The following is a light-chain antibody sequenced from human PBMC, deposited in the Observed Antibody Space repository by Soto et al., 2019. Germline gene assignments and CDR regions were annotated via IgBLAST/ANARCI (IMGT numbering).Light chain of an antibody. Sequence: DIQMPQSPSSVSASVGDRVTITCRASQGISRWLAWYQKKPGRAPKLLIYTASSLLSGVPSRFSGSGSGTDFTLTSASLQPEDFSTYYCQQSDSTPYTFGQGTKVDI. CDR1: QGISRW. J-gene: IGKJ2*01. V-gene: IGKV1-12*01. CDR3: QQSDSTPYT. CDR2: TAS.